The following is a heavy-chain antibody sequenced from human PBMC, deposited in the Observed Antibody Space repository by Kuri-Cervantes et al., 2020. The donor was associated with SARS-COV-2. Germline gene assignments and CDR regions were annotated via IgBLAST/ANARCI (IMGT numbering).Heavy chain of an antibody. CDR2: ISSSSSTI. V-gene: IGHV3-48*01. D-gene: IGHD3-22*01. J-gene: IGHJ4*02. CDR1: GFTFSSYS. Sequence: GGSLRLSCAASGFTFSSYSMNWVRQAPGKGLEWVSYISSSSSTIYYADSVKGRFTISRDNAKNPLYLQMNSLRAEDTAVYYCARDLYDSSGYYSPHVFDYWGQGTLVTVSS. CDR3: ARDLYDSSGYYSPHVFDY.